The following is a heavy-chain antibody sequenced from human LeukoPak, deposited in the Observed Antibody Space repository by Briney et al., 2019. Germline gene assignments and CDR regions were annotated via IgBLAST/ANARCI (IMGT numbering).Heavy chain of an antibody. Sequence: GGSLRLSCATSGFTFVDYAMHWVRQASGKGLEWVSVISWNSGSIGYADSAKGRFTTSRDNAKNSLYLEMNSLRAEDTAFYYCAKGKGGKSSTSWYAGYFHHWGQGTLVTVSS. J-gene: IGHJ1*01. V-gene: IGHV3-9*01. CDR2: ISWNSGSI. CDR1: GFTFVDYA. D-gene: IGHD6-13*01. CDR3: AKGKGGKSSTSWYAGYFHH.